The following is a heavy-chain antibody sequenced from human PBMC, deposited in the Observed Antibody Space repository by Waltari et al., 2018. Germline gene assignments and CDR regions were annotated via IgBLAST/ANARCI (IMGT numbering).Heavy chain of an antibody. CDR3: VRSDYGDYVGGYY. V-gene: IGHV3-21*01. D-gene: IGHD4-17*01. Sequence: EVQLVESGGGLVKPGGSLRLSCAASGFTFSDYTMSWVRQTPGKVLEWVSSSSSSSSVIYYADSVKGRFTISRDNAKNSLFLQMNSLRAEDTSVYYCVRSDYGDYVGGYYWGQGTVVTVSS. J-gene: IGHJ4*02. CDR1: GFTFSDYT. CDR2: SSSSSSVI.